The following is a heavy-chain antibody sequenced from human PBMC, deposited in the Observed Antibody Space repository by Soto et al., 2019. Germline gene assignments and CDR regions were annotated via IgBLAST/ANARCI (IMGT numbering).Heavy chain of an antibody. Sequence: QVHLEESGPGLVKPSQTLSLTCTASGDYISSGDYYWTWIRQSPGKGLEWMAYIYKSGTTYYNPSLMNRLFISMHMSPIRFSLQVTSVTAADTAFYYCARSLSASSGWFDPWGQGTLVTVSS. CDR1: GDYISSGDYY. CDR3: ARSLSASSGWFDP. D-gene: IGHD6-6*01. V-gene: IGHV4-30-4*01. CDR2: IYKSGTT. J-gene: IGHJ5*02.